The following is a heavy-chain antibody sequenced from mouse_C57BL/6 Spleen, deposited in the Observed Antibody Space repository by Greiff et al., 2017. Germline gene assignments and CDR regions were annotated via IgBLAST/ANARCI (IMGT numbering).Heavy chain of an antibody. CDR2: IRNKANGYTT. J-gene: IGHJ2*01. D-gene: IGHD1-1*01. CDR3: ARHGSSSYYFDY. CDR1: GFTFTDYY. Sequence: EVKLMESGGGLVQPGGSLSLSCAASGFTFTDYYMSWVRQPPGKALEWLGFIRNKANGYTTEYSASVKGRFTISRDNSQSILYLQMNALRAEDSATYYCARHGSSSYYFDYWGQGTTLTVSS. V-gene: IGHV7-3*01.